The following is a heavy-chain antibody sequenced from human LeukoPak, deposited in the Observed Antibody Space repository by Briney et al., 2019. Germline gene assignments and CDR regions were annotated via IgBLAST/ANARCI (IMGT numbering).Heavy chain of an antibody. V-gene: IGHV3-66*01. Sequence: PGGSLRLSCAASGFTVSSNYMSWVRQAPGKGLEWVSVIYSGGNTYYADSVKGRFTISRDNSKNTLYLQMNSLRAEDTAVYYCARVKHYYGSGSYFSFDYWGQGTLVTVSS. CDR1: GFTVSSNY. J-gene: IGHJ4*02. CDR3: ARVKHYYGSGSYFSFDY. D-gene: IGHD3-10*01. CDR2: IYSGGNT.